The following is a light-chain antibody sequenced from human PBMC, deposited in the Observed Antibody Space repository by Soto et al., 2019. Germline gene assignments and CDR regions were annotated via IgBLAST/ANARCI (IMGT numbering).Light chain of an antibody. V-gene: IGKV4-1*01. CDR2: WAS. Sequence: IVMTQSPDSLAVSLGERATINCKSSESVFYSFTNRNYLAWYQLKPGQPPKLLISWASTRESGVPDRFSGSGSGTDFTLTISSLQAEAVAVYCSQHYHTTPLPFCQGNKV. CDR1: ESVFYSFTNRNY. J-gene: IGKJ1*01. CDR3: QHYHTTPLP.